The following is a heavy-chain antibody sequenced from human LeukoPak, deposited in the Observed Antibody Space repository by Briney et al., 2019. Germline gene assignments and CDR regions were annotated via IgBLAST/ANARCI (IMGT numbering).Heavy chain of an antibody. J-gene: IGHJ5*02. CDR2: ISAYNGNT. CDR1: GYTFTSYG. D-gene: IGHD5-18*01. V-gene: IGHV1-18*01. Sequence: ASVNVSCKASGYTFTSYGISWVRQAPGQGLEWMGWISAYNGNTNYAQKLQGRVTMTTDTSTSTAYLEHRSLRYDDTAVYYCARGDVDKAMVTASSTYNWFDPWGQGALVTVSS. CDR3: ARGDVDKAMVTASSTYNWFDP.